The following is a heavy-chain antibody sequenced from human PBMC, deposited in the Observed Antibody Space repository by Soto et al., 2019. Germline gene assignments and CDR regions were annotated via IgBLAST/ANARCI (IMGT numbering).Heavy chain of an antibody. D-gene: IGHD2-15*01. CDR1: EFTFSSYA. CDR2: ISFDGSKE. CDR3: ARPIPRWSYHYGMDV. J-gene: IGHJ6*02. Sequence: QLVESGGRGVQPGRSLRLSCEASEFTFSSYAMHWVRQAPGRGLEWVALISFDGSKEYYADSDKGRFIISRDKSKSMVYLQMDSLRPDDTAIYYCARPIPRWSYHYGMDVWGQGTTVTVSS. V-gene: IGHV3-30*03.